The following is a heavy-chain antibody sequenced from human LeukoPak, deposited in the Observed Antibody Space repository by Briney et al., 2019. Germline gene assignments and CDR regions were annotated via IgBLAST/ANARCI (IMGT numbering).Heavy chain of an antibody. J-gene: IGHJ4*02. CDR1: GYTFTSYG. Sequence: ASVKVSCKASGYTFTSYGISWVRQAPGQGLEWMGWISAYNGNTNYAQKLQGRVTMTTDTSPSTAYMELRSLRSDDTAVYYSARDGRSWYYFDYWGQGTLVTVSS. D-gene: IGHD6-13*01. CDR3: ARDGRSWYYFDY. CDR2: ISAYNGNT. V-gene: IGHV1-18*01.